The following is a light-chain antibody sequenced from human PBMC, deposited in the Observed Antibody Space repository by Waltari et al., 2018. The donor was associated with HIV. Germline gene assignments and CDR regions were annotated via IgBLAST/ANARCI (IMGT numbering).Light chain of an antibody. Sequence: DIQMTQSPSSLSASVGDSVNITCRASQRISSYLHWYQQKPGKAPKLLISAAFNLQSGVPSRFSGGRSGTDFTLTIDSLQVEDLATYYCQQSYSSPPTFGQGTNLEIK. CDR1: QRISSY. J-gene: IGKJ2*01. CDR3: QQSYSSPPT. CDR2: AAF. V-gene: IGKV1-39*01.